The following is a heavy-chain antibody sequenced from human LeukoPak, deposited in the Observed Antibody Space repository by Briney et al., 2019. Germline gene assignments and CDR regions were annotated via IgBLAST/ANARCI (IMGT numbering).Heavy chain of an antibody. CDR2: ISYDGSNK. D-gene: IGHD2-2*01. J-gene: IGHJ4*02. CDR1: GFTFSSYA. CDR3: TTVYCSSTSCYLFDY. Sequence: GGSLRLSCAASGFTFSSYAMHWVRQAPGKGLEWVAVISYDGSNKYYADSVKGRFTISRDNSKNTLYLQMNSLKTEDTAVYYCTTVYCSSTSCYLFDYWGQGTLVTVSS. V-gene: IGHV3-30-3*01.